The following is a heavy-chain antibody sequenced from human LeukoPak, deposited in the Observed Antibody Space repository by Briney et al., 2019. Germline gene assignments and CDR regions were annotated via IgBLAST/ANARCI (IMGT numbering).Heavy chain of an antibody. Sequence: GGSLTLSCSASGFTFINYPMHWVRQAPGKGLAYVSAITPNGGTTYPAQPTTGRVPISKDNSKNTLYLQMSSLRADGPAVYYCVKGHGPTVNYYFELWGQGTLVTVSS. CDR3: VKGHGPTVNYYFEL. V-gene: IGHV3-64D*06. CDR2: ITPNGGTT. J-gene: IGHJ4*02. CDR1: GFTFINYP. D-gene: IGHD4-17*01.